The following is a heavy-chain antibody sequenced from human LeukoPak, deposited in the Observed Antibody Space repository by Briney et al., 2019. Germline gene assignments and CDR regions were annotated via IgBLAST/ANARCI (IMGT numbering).Heavy chain of an antibody. V-gene: IGHV4-30-2*01. D-gene: IGHD3-3*01. J-gene: IGHJ3*02. CDR3: ARVKGGYYDFWSGYSPDAFVI. CDR1: GGSISSGGYS. CDR2: IYHSGST. Sequence: PSQTLSLTCAVSGGSISSGGYSWSWIRQPPGKGLEWIGYIYHSGSTYYNPSLKSRVTISVDRSKNQFSLKLSSVTAADTAVYYCARVKGGYYDFWSGYSPDAFVIWGQGTMVTVSS.